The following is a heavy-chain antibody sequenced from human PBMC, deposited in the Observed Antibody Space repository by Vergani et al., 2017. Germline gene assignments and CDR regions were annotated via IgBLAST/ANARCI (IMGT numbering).Heavy chain of an antibody. CDR3: ASCLTRTPRACSFDS. CDR2: IFYIGKT. Sequence: QMHLQESGPRLEKSSQTLSLTCTLSGCSIANPDYYWSWIRQFPGKGLEWIGHIFYIGKTYYNPSFRGLLTLSLDTSRNQFSLRLKSLTAAGTATYCCASCLTRTPRACSFDSWCHGALVTVSS. D-gene: IGHD4-11*01. CDR1: GCSIANPDYY. J-gene: IGHJ4*01. V-gene: IGHV4-30-4*08.